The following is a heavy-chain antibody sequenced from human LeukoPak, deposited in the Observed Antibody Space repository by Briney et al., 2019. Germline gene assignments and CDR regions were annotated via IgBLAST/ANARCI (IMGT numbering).Heavy chain of an antibody. CDR2: INPNSGGT. D-gene: IGHD5-12*01. CDR3: ARGYSAYDVVPFRY. Sequence: ASVKVSCKASGYTFTSYGISWVRQAPGQGLEWMGWINPNSGGTNYAQKFQGRVTMTRDTSISTAYMDLSRLKSDDTAMYYCARGYSAYDVVPFRYWGQGTLVTVSS. V-gene: IGHV1-2*02. CDR1: GYTFTSYG. J-gene: IGHJ4*02.